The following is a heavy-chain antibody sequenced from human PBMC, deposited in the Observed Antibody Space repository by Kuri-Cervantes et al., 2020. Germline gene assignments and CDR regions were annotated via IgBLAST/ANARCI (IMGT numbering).Heavy chain of an antibody. D-gene: IGHD3-16*02. CDR3: ARGRIRGRLGDYIWGSYPEYFDY. V-gene: IGHV1-8*01. Sequence: ASVKVSCKASGYTFTSYDINWVRQATGQGLEWMGWMNPNSGNTGYAQKFQGRVTMTRNTSISTAYMELSSLRSEDTAVYYCARGRIRGRLGDYIWGSYPEYFDYWGQGTLVTDSS. CDR2: MNPNSGNT. J-gene: IGHJ4*02. CDR1: GYTFTSYD.